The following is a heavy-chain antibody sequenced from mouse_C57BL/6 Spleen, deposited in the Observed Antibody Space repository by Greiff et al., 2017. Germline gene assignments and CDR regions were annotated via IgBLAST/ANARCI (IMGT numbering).Heavy chain of an antibody. CDR2: INPSNGGT. V-gene: IGHV1-53*01. D-gene: IGHD1-1*01. CDR1: GYTFTSYW. CDR3: ERGRNTVVGDAMDY. Sequence: QVQLQQSGTELVKPGASVKLSCKASGYTFTSYWMHWVKQRPGQGLEWIGNINPSNGGTNYNEKFKSKATLTVDKSSSTAYMQLSSLTSEDSAVYSCERGRNTVVGDAMDYWGQGTSVTVSS. J-gene: IGHJ4*01.